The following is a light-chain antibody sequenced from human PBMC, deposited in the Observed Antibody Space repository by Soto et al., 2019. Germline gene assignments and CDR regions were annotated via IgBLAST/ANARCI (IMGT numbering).Light chain of an antibody. J-gene: IGLJ3*02. V-gene: IGLV1-51*01. Sequence: SVLTQPPSVSAAPGQKVTISCSGSSSNIGGNSVSWYQQLPGTAPKLLIYDDNKRPSGIPDRFSGSKSGTSATLGITGLQTGDEADYYCGTWDSSLSASVFGGGTKVTVL. CDR3: GTWDSSLSASV. CDR1: SSNIGGNS. CDR2: DDN.